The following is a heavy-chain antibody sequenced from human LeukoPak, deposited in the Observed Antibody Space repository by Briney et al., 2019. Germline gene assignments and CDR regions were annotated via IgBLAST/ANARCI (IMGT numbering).Heavy chain of an antibody. V-gene: IGHV3-30*07. CDR1: GFTFNRYA. CDR3: VRDNSGWFDP. J-gene: IGHJ5*02. D-gene: IGHD6-19*01. Sequence: PGGSLRLSCAVSGFTFNRYAMHWVRQAPDKGLEWVAVISYDGSNKYHADSVRGRFTISRDNAKNSLYLQMNSLRAEDTAVYYCVRDNSGWFDPWGQGTLVTVSS. CDR2: ISYDGSNK.